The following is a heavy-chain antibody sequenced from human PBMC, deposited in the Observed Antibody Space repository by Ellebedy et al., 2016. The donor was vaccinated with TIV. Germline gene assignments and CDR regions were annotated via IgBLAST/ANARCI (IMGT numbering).Heavy chain of an antibody. V-gene: IGHV4-59*12. CDR3: ARDSKKGWAFDI. Sequence: MPSETLSLTCTVSGGSINTYYWTWIRQPPGKGLEYIGFVHYTGITHYNPSLRSRVTLSVDSFKNQFSLKLDSVTAADTAVYYCARDSKKGWAFDIWGQGTMVTVSS. CDR1: GGSINTYY. J-gene: IGHJ3*02. CDR2: VHYTGIT.